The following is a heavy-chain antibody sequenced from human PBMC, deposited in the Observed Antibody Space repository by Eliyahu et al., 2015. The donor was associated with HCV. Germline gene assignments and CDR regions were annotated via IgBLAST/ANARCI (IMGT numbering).Heavy chain of an antibody. CDR1: GYTLTXLS. D-gene: IGHD1-7*01. V-gene: IGHV1-24*01. J-gene: IGHJ5*02. CDR2: FDPEDGET. CDR3: ATEPKGITGTTENWFDP. Sequence: QVQLVQSGAEVKRPGASVKVSCKVSGYTLTXLSLHWVRQAPGKGLEWMGGFDPEDGETIYAQKFQGRVTMTEDTSTDTAYMELSSLRSEDTAVYYCATEPKGITGTTENWFDPWGQGTLVTVSS.